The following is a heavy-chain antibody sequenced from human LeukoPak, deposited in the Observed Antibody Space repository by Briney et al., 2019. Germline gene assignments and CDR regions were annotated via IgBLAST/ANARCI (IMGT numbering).Heavy chain of an antibody. V-gene: IGHV4-39*01. CDR1: GGSLSSNTTGIYY. Sequence: SETLSLTCSVSGGSLSSNTTGIYYWGWVRQPPGKGLEWIGSISHSGSTYYNSSLKSRVTITVDTSKNQFSLKLGSVTAADTAVYYCARHEHSHHYDYWGQGTLVTVSS. CDR3: ARHEHSHHYDY. CDR2: ISHSGST. J-gene: IGHJ4*02. D-gene: IGHD1-14*01.